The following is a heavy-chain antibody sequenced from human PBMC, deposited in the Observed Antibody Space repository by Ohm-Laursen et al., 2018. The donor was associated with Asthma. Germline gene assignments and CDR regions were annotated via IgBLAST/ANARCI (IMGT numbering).Heavy chain of an antibody. CDR2: IYSGGST. CDR1: GFTLSPYD. CDR3: ASGYNYYYYGMDV. V-gene: IGHV3-53*01. D-gene: IGHD3-22*01. Sequence: SLRLSCAASGFTLSPYDMNWVRQAPGKGLEWVSVIYSGGSTYYADSVKGRFTISRDNSKNTLYLQMNSLRAEDTAVYYCASGYNYYYYGMDVWGQGTTVTVSS. J-gene: IGHJ6*02.